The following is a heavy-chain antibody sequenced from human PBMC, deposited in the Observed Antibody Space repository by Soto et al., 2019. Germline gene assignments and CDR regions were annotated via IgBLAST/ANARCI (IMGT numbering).Heavy chain of an antibody. CDR2: INHSGST. CDR3: ARGRRAWYGY. Sequence: LSETLSLTCAVYGGSFSGYYWSWIRQPPGKGLEWIGEINHSGSTNYNPSLKSRVTISVDTSKNQFSLKLSSVTAADTAVYYCARGRRAWYGYWGQGTLVTVSS. CDR1: GGSFSGYY. V-gene: IGHV4-34*01. D-gene: IGHD6-13*01. J-gene: IGHJ4*02.